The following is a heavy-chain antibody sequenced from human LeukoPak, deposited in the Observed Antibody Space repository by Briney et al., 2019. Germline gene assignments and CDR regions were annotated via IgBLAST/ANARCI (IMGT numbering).Heavy chain of an antibody. CDR3: AMAPTYSSSWYFYY. CDR2: ISGSGGST. Sequence: GGSLRLSCAASGFTFSSYAMSWVRQAPGKGLEWVSAISGSGGSTYYADSVKGRFTISRDNSKNTLYLQMNSLRAEDTAVYYCAMAPTYSSSWYFYYWGQGTLVTVSS. CDR1: GFTFSSYA. J-gene: IGHJ4*02. V-gene: IGHV3-23*01. D-gene: IGHD6-13*01.